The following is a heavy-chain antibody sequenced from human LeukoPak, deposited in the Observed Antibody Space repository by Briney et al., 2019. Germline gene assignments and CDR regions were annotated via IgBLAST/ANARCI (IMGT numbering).Heavy chain of an antibody. J-gene: IGHJ4*02. V-gene: IGHV3-23*01. D-gene: IGHD2-8*01. CDR2: ITFDGANT. CDR1: GFTFSHYA. CDR3: TRTHTNGWCFDS. Sequence: GGSLRLSCAASGFTFSHYAMSWVRQAPGKGLEWVSIITFDGANTYYSSVRGRFTISRDNSKNTLYLQMSSLGAEDTAVYYCTRTHTNGWCFDSWGQGTLVTVSS.